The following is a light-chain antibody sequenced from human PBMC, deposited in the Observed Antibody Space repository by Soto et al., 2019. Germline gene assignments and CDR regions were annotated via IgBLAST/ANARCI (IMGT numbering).Light chain of an antibody. J-gene: IGKJ4*01. V-gene: IGKV3-20*01. CDR2: GAS. Sequence: VVLTQSPATLSLSPGEPATLSCRASRDVYINALAWYQQKPGRTPTLLIYGASTRATGIPDRFSATGSGTEFSLTISRLEPEDLAVYYCQQYGSSPLTFGGGTKVDIK. CDR1: RDVYINA. CDR3: QQYGSSPLT.